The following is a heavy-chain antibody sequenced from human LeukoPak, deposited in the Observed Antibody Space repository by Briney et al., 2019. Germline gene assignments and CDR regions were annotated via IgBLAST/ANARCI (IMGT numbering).Heavy chain of an antibody. J-gene: IGHJ4*02. CDR3: ARTSGDTIFGDIDY. Sequence: SETLSLTCTVSGGSISSYYWSWIRQPPGEGLEWIGYIYYSGSTNYNPPLKSRVTISVDTSKNQFSLKLSSVTAADTAVYYCARTSGDTIFGDIDYWGQGTLVTVSS. CDR2: IYYSGST. CDR1: GGSISSYY. D-gene: IGHD3-3*01. V-gene: IGHV4-59*01.